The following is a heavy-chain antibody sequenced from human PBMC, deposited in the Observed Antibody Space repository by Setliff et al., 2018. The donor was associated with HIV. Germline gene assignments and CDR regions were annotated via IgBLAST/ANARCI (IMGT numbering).Heavy chain of an antibody. D-gene: IGHD3-22*01. Sequence: SETLSLTCTVSGGSISSSSYYWGWIRQAPGKGPEWVASIDHSGSSFFNPSLKRRLNISVDTSKNQFSLQLTAVTASDTAVYFCARVFSHFYDSSGLVDYWGQGILVTVSS. CDR3: ARVFSHFYDSSGLVDY. CDR1: GGSISSSSYY. V-gene: IGHV4-39*07. J-gene: IGHJ4*02. CDR2: IDHSGSS.